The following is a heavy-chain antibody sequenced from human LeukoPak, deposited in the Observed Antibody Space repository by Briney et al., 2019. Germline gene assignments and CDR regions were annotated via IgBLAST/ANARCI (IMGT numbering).Heavy chain of an antibody. D-gene: IGHD1-1*01. J-gene: IGHJ5*02. CDR1: GGSISSFY. Sequence: SETLSLTCTVSGGSISSFYWSWIRQPPGKGLEWIGYIYYSESTNYNPSLKSRVTISVDTSKNQFSLKLSSVTAADTAVYYCARHGTSGTNLNWLDPWGQGTLVTVSS. CDR2: IYYSEST. CDR3: ARHGTSGTNLNWLDP. V-gene: IGHV4-59*01.